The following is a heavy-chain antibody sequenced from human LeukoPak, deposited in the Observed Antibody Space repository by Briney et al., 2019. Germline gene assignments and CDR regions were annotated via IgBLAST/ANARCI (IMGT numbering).Heavy chain of an antibody. J-gene: IGHJ6*03. V-gene: IGHV1-2*02. Sequence: ASVKVSCKASGYTFTGYYIHWVRQAPGQGLEWMGWINPNSGGTNYAQKFQGRVTMTRDTSISTAYMELSRLRSDDTAVYYCARPRKYSSGWTLGYYMDAWGKGTTVTVSS. CDR2: INPNSGGT. D-gene: IGHD6-19*01. CDR1: GYTFTGYY. CDR3: ARPRKYSSGWTLGYYMDA.